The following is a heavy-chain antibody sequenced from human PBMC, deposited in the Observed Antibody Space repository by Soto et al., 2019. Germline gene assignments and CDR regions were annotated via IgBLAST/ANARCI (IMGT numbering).Heavy chain of an antibody. J-gene: IGHJ4*02. D-gene: IGHD1-26*01. CDR2: ISYDGSNK. CDR1: GFTFSSYG. Sequence: PGGSLRLSCAASGFTFSSYGMHWVRQAPGKGLEWVAVISYDGSNKYYADSVKGRFTISGDNSKNTLYLQMNSLRAEDTAVYYCAKGGRWELIPSFDYWGQGTLVTVSS. V-gene: IGHV3-30*18. CDR3: AKGGRWELIPSFDY.